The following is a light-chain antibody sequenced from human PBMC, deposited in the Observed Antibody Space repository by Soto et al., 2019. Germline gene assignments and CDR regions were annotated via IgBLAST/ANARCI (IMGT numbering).Light chain of an antibody. V-gene: IGLV2-14*01. Sequence: QSVLTQPASVSGSPGQSITISCTGTNSDVGGYNYVSWYQQHPGKAPKLMIYEVNNRPSGVSNRFSGSKSGNTASLTISGLQAEDEADYYCSSYTAYTTLWVFGGGTK. CDR1: NSDVGGYNY. J-gene: IGLJ3*02. CDR2: EVN. CDR3: SSYTAYTTLWV.